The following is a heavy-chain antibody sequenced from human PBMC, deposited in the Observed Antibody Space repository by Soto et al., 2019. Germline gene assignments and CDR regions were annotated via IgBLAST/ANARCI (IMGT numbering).Heavy chain of an antibody. CDR2: ISYDGSNK. D-gene: IGHD3-10*01. Sequence: GGSLRLPCAASGFTFSSYGMHRVRQAPGKGLEWGAVISYDGSNKYYADSVKGRFTISRDNSKNTFYLQMNSLRAEDTALYYCAKDRTITMVRGVINSPFDYWGQGTLVPVCS. J-gene: IGHJ4*02. CDR1: GFTFSSYG. CDR3: AKDRTITMVRGVINSPFDY. V-gene: IGHV3-30*18.